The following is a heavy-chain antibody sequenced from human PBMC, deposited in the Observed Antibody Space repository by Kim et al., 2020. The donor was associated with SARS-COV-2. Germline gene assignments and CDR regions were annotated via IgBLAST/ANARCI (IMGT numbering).Heavy chain of an antibody. V-gene: IGHV4-39*01. CDR2: INNSGTT. CDR3: ARQGEVGTWFFDY. CDR1: GASIISNNDY. Sequence: SEILSLTCTVSGASIISNNDYWGWIRQPPGKGLEWIGIINNSGTTYYNPSLKSRVTMSLDTSKRQFSLKASSVTASDTAVYYCARQGEVGTWFFDYWGQG. J-gene: IGHJ4*02. D-gene: IGHD1-7*01.